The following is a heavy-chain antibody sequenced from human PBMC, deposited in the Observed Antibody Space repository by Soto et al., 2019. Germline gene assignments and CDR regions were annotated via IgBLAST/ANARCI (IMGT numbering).Heavy chain of an antibody. CDR1: GVSFSGYY. Sequence: SETLSLTCAVYGVSFSGYYWSWIRQPPGKGLEWIGEINHSGSTNYNPSLKSRVTISVDTSKNQFSLKLSSVTAADTAVYYCARGAVLLWFGELMRGWFDPWGQGTLVTVSS. V-gene: IGHV4-34*01. CDR3: ARGAVLLWFGELMRGWFDP. J-gene: IGHJ5*02. D-gene: IGHD3-10*01. CDR2: INHSGST.